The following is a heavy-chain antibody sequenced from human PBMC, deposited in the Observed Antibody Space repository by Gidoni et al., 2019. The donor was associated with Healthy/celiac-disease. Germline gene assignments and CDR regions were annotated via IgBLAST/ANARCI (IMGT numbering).Heavy chain of an antibody. V-gene: IGHV1-2*06. CDR2: INPNSGGT. D-gene: IGHD5-12*01. CDR3: ARVFIVATRYYYYGMDV. CDR1: GYTFTGYY. Sequence: VQLVQSGAAVKKPGASVTVSCTASGYTFTGYYMHWVRQAPGQGLEWMGRINPNSGGTNYAQKFQGRVTMTRDTSISTAYMELSRLRSDDTAVYYCARVFIVATRYYYYGMDVWGQGTTVTVSS. J-gene: IGHJ6*02.